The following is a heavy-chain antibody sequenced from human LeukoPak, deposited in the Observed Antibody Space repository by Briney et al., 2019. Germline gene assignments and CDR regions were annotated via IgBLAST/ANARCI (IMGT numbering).Heavy chain of an antibody. Sequence: SETLSLTCTVYGFSISSYYWSWIRQPPGKGLEWIGYIYYGGSNNYNPSLKSGVTITVTTSTTQFLQKLSSVTAAAAAGYYCARVMGYCSSTSCNNWFDRASQGTLVT. CDR3: ARVMGYCSSTSCNNWFDR. D-gene: IGHD2-2*01. CDR2: IYYGGSN. CDR1: GFSISSYY. J-gene: IGHJ5*01. V-gene: IGHV4-59*01.